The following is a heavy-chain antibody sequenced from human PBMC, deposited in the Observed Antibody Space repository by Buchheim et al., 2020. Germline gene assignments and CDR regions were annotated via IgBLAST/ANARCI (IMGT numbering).Heavy chain of an antibody. CDR2: IYSSGST. V-gene: IGHV4-39*02. D-gene: IGHD3-3*01. CDR3: ARYYDFWSGSNRYFAVGV. CDR1: GGSISSRTFY. Sequence: QLQLQESGPGLVKPSETLSLTCSVSGGSISSRTFYWGWIRQPPGKGLEWIGSIYSSGSTYYNPSLRSRVTISVDRSNNHFSLEVSSMTAADTAVYFCARYYDFWSGSNRYFAVGVWGQGTT. J-gene: IGHJ6*02.